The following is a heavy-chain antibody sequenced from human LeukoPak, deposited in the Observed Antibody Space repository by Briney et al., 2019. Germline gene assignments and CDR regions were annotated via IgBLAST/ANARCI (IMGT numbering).Heavy chain of an antibody. CDR3: AREDAPAGFFTNNGMDV. J-gene: IGHJ6*02. D-gene: IGHD6-13*01. CDR1: GFTFSSCS. CDR2: ISSSSSEI. Sequence: GESLRLSCAASGFTFSSCSMTWVRQAPGQGLELVSSISSSSSEINYVDSVKGRLAISKDNSTNSLQLQMNSLRAEERAVYSCAREDAPAGFFTNNGMDVWGQGTTVSVS. V-gene: IGHV3-21*01.